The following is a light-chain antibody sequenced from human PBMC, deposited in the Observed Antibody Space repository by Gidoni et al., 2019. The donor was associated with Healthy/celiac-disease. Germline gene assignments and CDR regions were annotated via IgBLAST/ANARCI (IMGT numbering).Light chain of an antibody. CDR2: AAS. V-gene: IGKV1-39*01. J-gene: IGKJ4*01. CDR3: QQSYSTPLT. Sequence: ILITPSPSSLSASVGDRVTITCRASQSISSYLNWYQQKPEKAPKLLIYAASSLQSGVPSRFSGSGSGTDFTLTISSLQPEDVATYYCQQSYSTPLTFGGGTKVEIK. CDR1: QSISSY.